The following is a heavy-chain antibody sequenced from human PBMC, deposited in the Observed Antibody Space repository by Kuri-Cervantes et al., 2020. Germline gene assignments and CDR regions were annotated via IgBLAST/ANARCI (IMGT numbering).Heavy chain of an antibody. CDR3: AKSDYYDFWRYHYGMDV. CDR2: ISYDGSNK. J-gene: IGHJ6*02. CDR1: GFTVSSYG. V-gene: IGHV3-30*18. D-gene: IGHD3-3*01. Sequence: GESLKISWAASGFTVSSYGMHWVRQAPGKVLEWVAVISYDGSNKYYADSVKGRFTISRDNSKNTLYLQMNSLRAEDTAVYYCAKSDYYDFWRYHYGMDVWGQGTTVTVSS.